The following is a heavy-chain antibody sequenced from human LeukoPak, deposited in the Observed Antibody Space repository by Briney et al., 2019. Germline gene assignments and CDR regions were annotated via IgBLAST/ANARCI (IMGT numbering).Heavy chain of an antibody. CDR1: GFTFSDVW. CDR3: ATDSEAYYSDSTGYFYGSFDY. J-gene: IGHJ4*02. D-gene: IGHD3-22*01. V-gene: IGHV3-15*01. CDR2: IKSKTNGGTS. Sequence: PGGSLRLSCAATGFTFSDVWMTWVRQAPGKGLEWVGRIKSKTNGGTSDYAAPVQGRFAISRDDSTNTLYLQMNSLQTEDTAVYYCATDSEAYYSDSTGYFYGSFDYWGQGTLVTVSS.